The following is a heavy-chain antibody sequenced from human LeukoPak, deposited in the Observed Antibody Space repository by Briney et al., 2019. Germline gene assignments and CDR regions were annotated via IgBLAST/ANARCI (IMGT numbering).Heavy chain of an antibody. D-gene: IGHD2-15*01. CDR2: INPNSGGT. Sequence: ASVKVSCKASGYTFTGYYMHWVRQAPGQGLEWMGWINPNSGGTNYAQKFQGRVTMTRDTSISTAYMELSRLRSDDTVVYYCAKAKALVARGYCSGGSCYFDYWGQGTLVTVSS. V-gene: IGHV1-2*02. CDR1: GYTFTGYY. J-gene: IGHJ4*02. CDR3: AKAKALVARGYCSGGSCYFDY.